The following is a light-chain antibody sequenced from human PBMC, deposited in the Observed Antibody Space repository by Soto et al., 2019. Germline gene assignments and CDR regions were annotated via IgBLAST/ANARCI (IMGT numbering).Light chain of an antibody. J-gene: IGKJ5*01. V-gene: IGKV3-20*01. Sequence: EIVLTHSPGTTSCSPGARANLSCXXXQSVSTSYLAWYQQKPGQAPRLLIYGASSRATGIPDRFSGSGSGTDFTLTISRLEPEDFAVYYCQQYGSSPPYTFGQGTRLEIK. CDR1: QSVSTSY. CDR3: QQYGSSPPYT. CDR2: GAS.